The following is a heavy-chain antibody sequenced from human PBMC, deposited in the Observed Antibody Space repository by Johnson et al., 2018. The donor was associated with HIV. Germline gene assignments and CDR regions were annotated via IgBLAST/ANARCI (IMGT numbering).Heavy chain of an antibody. D-gene: IGHD3-16*01. CDR1: GFTFSSYW. Sequence: QVQLVESGGGLVQPWGSLRLSCAASGFTFSSYWMSWVRQAPGKGLEWVAVISYDGSNKYYADSVRGRFTISRDNSKNTLWLQMNSRRAEDTAVYYCARVGDWGAFDIWGQGTMVTVSS. CDR3: ARVGDWGAFDI. V-gene: IGHV3-30*03. J-gene: IGHJ3*02. CDR2: ISYDGSNK.